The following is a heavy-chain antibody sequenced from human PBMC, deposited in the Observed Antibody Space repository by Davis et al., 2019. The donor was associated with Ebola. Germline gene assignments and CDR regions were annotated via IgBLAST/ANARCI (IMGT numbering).Heavy chain of an antibody. D-gene: IGHD6-19*01. CDR2: IKQDGSEK. Sequence: GESLKISCAASGFTFSSYWMSWVRQAPGKGLEWVANIKQDGSEKYYVDSVKGRFTISRDNAKNSLYLQMNSLRAEDTAVYYCARDEIAVAGPLWYYYGMDVWGQGTTVTVSS. CDR1: GFTFSSYW. J-gene: IGHJ6*02. CDR3: ARDEIAVAGPLWYYYGMDV. V-gene: IGHV3-7*01.